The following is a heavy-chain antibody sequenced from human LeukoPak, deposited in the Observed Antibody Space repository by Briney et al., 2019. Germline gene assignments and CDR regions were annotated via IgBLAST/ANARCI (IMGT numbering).Heavy chain of an antibody. J-gene: IGHJ4*02. CDR1: GFTFSSYW. CDR3: ARAQTYGDSRLLLDY. V-gene: IGHV3-74*01. CDR2: INPDGSNT. D-gene: IGHD2-21*02. Sequence: GGSLRLSCAASGFTFSSYWMHWVRQDPGKGLVWVSYINPDGSNTNYADSVKGRFTISRDNAKNSQYLQMNSLRVEDTALYYCARAQTYGDSRLLLDYWGQGTLVTVSS.